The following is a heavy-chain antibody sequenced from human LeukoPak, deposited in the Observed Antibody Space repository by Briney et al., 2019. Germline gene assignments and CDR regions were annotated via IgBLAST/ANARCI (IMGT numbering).Heavy chain of an antibody. D-gene: IGHD6-19*01. CDR1: GGSISSSSYY. CDR2: IYYSGST. CDR3: ARPGLSRIAVAGSRDY. V-gene: IGHV4-39*01. J-gene: IGHJ4*02. Sequence: SETLSLTCTVTGGSISSSSYYWGWIRQPPGNGLEWIGSIYYSGSTYYNPSLKSRVTISVDTSKNQFSLKLSSVTAADTAVYYCARPGLSRIAVAGSRDYWGQGTLVTVSS.